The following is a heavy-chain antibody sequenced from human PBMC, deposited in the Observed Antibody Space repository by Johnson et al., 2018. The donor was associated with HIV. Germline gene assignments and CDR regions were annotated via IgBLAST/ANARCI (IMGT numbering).Heavy chain of an antibody. V-gene: IGHV3-11*04. CDR3: ASTGSGSDDAFDI. CDR2: ISSSGSPI. D-gene: IGHD3-10*01. CDR1: GFTFSDYY. J-gene: IGHJ3*02. Sequence: QVQLVESGGGLVRPGGSLSLSCAASGFTFSDYYMSWIRQAPGKGLEWVSYISSSGSPIYYAESVKGRFTISRDNSKNTLYLQMNSLRAEDTAVYYCASTGSGSDDAFDIWGQGTMVTVSS.